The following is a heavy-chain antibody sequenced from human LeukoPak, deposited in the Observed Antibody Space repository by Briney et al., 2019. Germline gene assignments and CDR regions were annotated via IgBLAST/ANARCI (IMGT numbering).Heavy chain of an antibody. Sequence: GSLRLSCAASGFTFSSYGMHWVRQPPGKGLEGVAFIRYVGSNKYYADYVKGRFTISRYNSKNTLYLQMNSLRAEDTAVYYCAKDHRSVAAAGTHNFDYWGQGTLVTVSS. V-gene: IGHV3-30*02. CDR1: GFTFSSYG. J-gene: IGHJ4*02. D-gene: IGHD6-13*01. CDR2: IRYVGSNK. CDR3: AKDHRSVAAAGTHNFDY.